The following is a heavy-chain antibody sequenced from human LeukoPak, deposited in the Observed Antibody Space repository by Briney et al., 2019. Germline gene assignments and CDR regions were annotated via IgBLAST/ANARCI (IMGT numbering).Heavy chain of an antibody. CDR2: IYYTGST. CDR3: ARHDTPWVWFDP. V-gene: IGHV4-59*08. Sequence: SETLSLTCTVSGGSISSYYWCCIRQPPGKGLEWIGYIYYTGSTNYNPSLKSRVTISVDTSKNQFSLKLSSVTAADTAVYYCARHDTPWVWFDPCGQGTLVTVSS. J-gene: IGHJ5*02. CDR1: GGSISSYY. D-gene: IGHD2-15*01.